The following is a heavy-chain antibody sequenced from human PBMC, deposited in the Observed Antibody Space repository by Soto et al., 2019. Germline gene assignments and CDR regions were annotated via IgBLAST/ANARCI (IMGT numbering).Heavy chain of an antibody. CDR3: ARSRSGAVADSFDF. CDR1: GFSFSRHA. V-gene: IGHV3-30*04. J-gene: IGHJ4*02. Sequence: VGSLRLSGAASGFSFSRHAIHWVRQAPGKGLEWVAVISKDGSHKYYLDSVKGRFTISRDNSKNILYLQMNSLRDEDTAVYYCARSRSGAVADSFDFWGQGTLVTVSS. CDR2: ISKDGSHK. D-gene: IGHD3-10*01.